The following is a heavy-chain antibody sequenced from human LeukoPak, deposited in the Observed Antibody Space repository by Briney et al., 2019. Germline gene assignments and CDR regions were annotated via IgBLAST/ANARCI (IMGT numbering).Heavy chain of an antibody. V-gene: IGHV1-2*02. CDR1: GYTFAGYY. J-gene: IGHJ4*02. D-gene: IGHD1-26*01. CDR2: INPNSGGT. Sequence: ASVKVSCKASGYTFAGYYMHWVRQAPGQGLEWMGWINPNSGGTNYAQKFQGRVTMTRDTSISTAYMELSRLRSDDTAVYYCARGLVGATPFDYWGQGTLVTVSS. CDR3: ARGLVGATPFDY.